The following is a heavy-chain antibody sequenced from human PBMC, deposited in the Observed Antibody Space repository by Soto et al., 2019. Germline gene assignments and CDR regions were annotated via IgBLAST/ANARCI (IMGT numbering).Heavy chain of an antibody. J-gene: IGHJ4*02. CDR1: GFTFANYP. V-gene: IGHV3-30-3*01. CDR3: ARGRNATYYDI. CDR2: ISEDGSSQ. D-gene: IGHD3-9*01. Sequence: QVQLLQSGGGAVQPGTSLTLSCAATGFTFANYPMHWVRQGPDKGLEWLALISEDGSSQYFADSVKGRFTVTRDNPKNTLYLHLTGLRREDAAVYHCARGRNATYYDIWAQGSLVSV.